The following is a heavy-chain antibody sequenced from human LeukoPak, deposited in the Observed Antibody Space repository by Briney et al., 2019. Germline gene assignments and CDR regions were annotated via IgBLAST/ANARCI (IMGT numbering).Heavy chain of an antibody. CDR3: ARSGAYCYMDV. Sequence: PGGSLRLSCAASGFIFSTYDMHWVRQSTGKGLEWVSVINSAGDTYYSDSVKGRFTISRENAKNSFDLQMNSLRAGDSAVYYCARSGAYCYMDVWGKGTTVTISS. CDR2: INSAGDT. J-gene: IGHJ6*03. V-gene: IGHV3-13*01. CDR1: GFIFSTYD. D-gene: IGHD2-15*01.